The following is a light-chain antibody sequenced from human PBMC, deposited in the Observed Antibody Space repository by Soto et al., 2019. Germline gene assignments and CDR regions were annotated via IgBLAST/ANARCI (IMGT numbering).Light chain of an antibody. Sequence: DIVMTQSPLSLPVTPGEPASISCRSSQSLVHSNGYNYLDWYLQKPGQSPQLLIYLGSNRASGVPDRFSGSGSGTDFTLKISRVEAEDVGVYYCMQALQTPTFGQGTRLEIK. V-gene: IGKV2-28*01. CDR1: QSLVHSNGYNY. CDR3: MQALQTPT. CDR2: LGS. J-gene: IGKJ5*01.